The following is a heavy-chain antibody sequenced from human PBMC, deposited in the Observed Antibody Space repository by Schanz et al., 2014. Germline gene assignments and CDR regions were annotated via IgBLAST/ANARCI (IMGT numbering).Heavy chain of an antibody. Sequence: EVHLVESGGGLVQPGGSLRLSCAASGFNFITFAMSWVRQAPGKGPEWVSVINSAGTTYYADSVKGRFTFSRDSSKNTVYLQMDSLRADDTSVYYCARGRGYIIGQWGQGILVTVSS. D-gene: IGHD3-10*01. V-gene: IGHV3-66*01. J-gene: IGHJ4*02. CDR3: ARGRGYIIGQ. CDR1: GFNFITFA. CDR2: INSAGTT.